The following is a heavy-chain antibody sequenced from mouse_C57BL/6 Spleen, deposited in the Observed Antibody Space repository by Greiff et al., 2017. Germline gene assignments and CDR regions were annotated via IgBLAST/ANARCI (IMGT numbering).Heavy chain of an antibody. D-gene: IGHD3-3*01. CDR2: ISDGGSYT. CDR3: ARRGWDWYFDV. J-gene: IGHJ1*03. Sequence: EVKVVESGGGLVKPGGSLKLSCAASGFTFSSYAMSWVRQTPEKRLEWVATISDGGSYTYYPDNVKGRFTISRDNAKNNLYLQMSHLKSEDTAMYYCARRGWDWYFDVWGTGTTVTVSS. V-gene: IGHV5-4*03. CDR1: GFTFSSYA.